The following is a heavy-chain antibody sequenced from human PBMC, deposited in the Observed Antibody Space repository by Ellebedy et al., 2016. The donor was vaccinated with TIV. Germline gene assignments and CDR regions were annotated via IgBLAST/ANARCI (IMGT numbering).Heavy chain of an antibody. CDR1: GFTFSSYA. CDR3: ARDLDKSSGWYGGAAY. Sequence: GESLKISCAASGFTFSSYAMNWVRQAPGKGLEWVSAISGSGGSTFYADSVKGRFTISRDNSKNTLYLQMNSLRAEDTAVYYCARDLDKSSGWYGGAAYWGQGTQVTVSS. J-gene: IGHJ4*02. D-gene: IGHD6-19*01. V-gene: IGHV3-23*01. CDR2: ISGSGGST.